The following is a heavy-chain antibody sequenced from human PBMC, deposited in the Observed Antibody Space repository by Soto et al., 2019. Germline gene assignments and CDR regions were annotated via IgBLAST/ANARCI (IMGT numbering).Heavy chain of an antibody. J-gene: IGHJ5*02. V-gene: IGHV4-61*08. CDR1: GGSISSGGYS. CDR3: ARLVWSYGTWFDP. Sequence: SETLSLTCAVSGGSISSGGYSWSWIRQPPGKGLEWIGYIYYSGSTNYNPSLKSRVTISVDTSKNQFSLKLSSVTAADMAVYYCARLVWSYGTWFDPWGQGTLVTVSS. CDR2: IYYSGST. D-gene: IGHD5-18*01.